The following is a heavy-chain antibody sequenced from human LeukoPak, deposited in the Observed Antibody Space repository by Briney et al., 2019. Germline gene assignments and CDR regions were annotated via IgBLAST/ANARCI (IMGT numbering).Heavy chain of an antibody. CDR2: IYYTGIT. Sequence: PSETLSLTCTVSGGPLTRSLSYWGWIRRPPGKGLEWIGNIYYTGITYYSPSFESRAAMSVDTSKNQFPLQLRSVTAADTAVYYCARLNSGYEDYYFDDWGQGTLVTVSS. J-gene: IGHJ4*02. D-gene: IGHD5-12*01. CDR1: GGPLTRSLSY. CDR3: ARLNSGYEDYYFDD. V-gene: IGHV4-39*01.